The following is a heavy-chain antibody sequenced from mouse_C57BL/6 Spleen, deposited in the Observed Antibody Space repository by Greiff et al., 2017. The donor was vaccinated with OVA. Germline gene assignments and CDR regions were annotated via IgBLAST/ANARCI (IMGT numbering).Heavy chain of an antibody. V-gene: IGHV1-54*01. CDR2: INPGSGGT. CDR3: AREGGPYYAMDY. J-gene: IGHJ4*01. Sequence: VQLQQSGAELVRPGTSVKVSCKASGYAFTNYLIEWVKQRPGQGLEWIGVINPGSGGTNYNEKFKGKATLTADKAYSTAYMQLSSLTSEDSAVYFCAREGGPYYAMDYWGQGTSVTVSS. D-gene: IGHD3-3*01. CDR1: GYAFTNYL.